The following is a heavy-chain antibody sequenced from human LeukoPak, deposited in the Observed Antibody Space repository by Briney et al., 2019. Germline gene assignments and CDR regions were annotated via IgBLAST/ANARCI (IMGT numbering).Heavy chain of an antibody. CDR1: GGSISSYY. CDR3: ARASITRVAFDI. D-gene: IGHD3-10*01. Sequence: SETLSLTCTVSGGSISSYYWSWIRQPPGKGLEWIGYIYYSGSTSYNPSLKSRVTMSVDTSKNQFSLKLSSVTAADTAVYYCARASITRVAFDIWGQGTMVTVSS. V-gene: IGHV4-59*12. CDR2: IYYSGST. J-gene: IGHJ3*02.